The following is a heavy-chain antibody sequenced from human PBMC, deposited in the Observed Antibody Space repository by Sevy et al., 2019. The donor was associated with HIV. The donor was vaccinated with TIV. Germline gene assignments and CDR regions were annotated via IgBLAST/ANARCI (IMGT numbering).Heavy chain of an antibody. D-gene: IGHD3-16*01. Sequence: QLGGPLRLSCAASGFTFSSYALHWFRQAPGKGLEWVAVISHDEILKEYADSVKGRFTISRDSSKNTIYLEMNSLRPEDTAVYYCARDLPHLLPWELSRGSDYWGQGTLVTVSS. V-gene: IGHV3-30*04. CDR3: ARDLPHLLPWELSRGSDY. J-gene: IGHJ4*02. CDR1: GFTFSSYA. CDR2: ISHDEILK.